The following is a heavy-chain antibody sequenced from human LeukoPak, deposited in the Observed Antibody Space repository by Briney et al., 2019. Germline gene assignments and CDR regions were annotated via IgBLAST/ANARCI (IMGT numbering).Heavy chain of an antibody. CDR2: IDPKSGGT. CDR3: ARGYEYGWFDP. CDR1: GYTFTGYY. V-gene: IGHV1-2*02. D-gene: IGHD4/OR15-4a*01. J-gene: IGHJ5*02. Sequence: GASVKVSCKASGYTFTGYYMHWVRQAPGQGLEWMGWIDPKSGGTNYARKFQGRVTMTWDTSITTANMELNRLETDDMAMYYCARGYEYGWFDPWGQGTLVTVSS.